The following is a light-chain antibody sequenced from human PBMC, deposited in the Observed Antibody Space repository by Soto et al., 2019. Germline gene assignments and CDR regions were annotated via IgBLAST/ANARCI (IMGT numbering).Light chain of an antibody. V-gene: IGKV1-5*01. Sequence: DIQMTQSPSTLSASVGDRVTITCRASQSISSWLAWNQQKPGKAPKLLIYDASSLESGVPSRFSGSGSGTEFTLTISSLQPDDFATYYCQQYNSYVTFGQGTKVEIK. CDR3: QQYNSYVT. CDR1: QSISSW. J-gene: IGKJ1*01. CDR2: DAS.